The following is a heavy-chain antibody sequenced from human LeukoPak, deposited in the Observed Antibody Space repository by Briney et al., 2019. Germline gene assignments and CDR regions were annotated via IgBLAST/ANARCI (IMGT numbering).Heavy chain of an antibody. D-gene: IGHD2-15*01. Sequence: SETLSLTCAVYGGSFSGYYWSWIRQPPGKGLKWIGEINHSGSTNYNPSLKSRVTISVDTSKNQFSLKLSSVTAADTAVYYCARGRVGYCSGGSCYYYYYGMDVWGQGTTVTVSS. J-gene: IGHJ6*02. CDR1: GGSFSGYY. V-gene: IGHV4-34*01. CDR3: ARGRVGYCSGGSCYYYYYGMDV. CDR2: INHSGST.